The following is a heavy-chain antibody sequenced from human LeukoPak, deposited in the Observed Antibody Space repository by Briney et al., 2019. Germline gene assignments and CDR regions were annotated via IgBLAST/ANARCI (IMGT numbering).Heavy chain of an antibody. CDR1: GFAFSNYA. CDR2: VSGKTGTT. Sequence: GGSLRLSCAASGFAFSNYAMSWVRQAPGKGLEWVSVVSGKTGTTYYADSVRGRLTTSRDNSKNTLYLQMNRLRAEDTAVYYCARPGLHHYDTTGYYSFDYWGQGTLVTVSS. V-gene: IGHV3-23*01. D-gene: IGHD3-22*01. J-gene: IGHJ4*02. CDR3: ARPGLHHYDTTGYYSFDY.